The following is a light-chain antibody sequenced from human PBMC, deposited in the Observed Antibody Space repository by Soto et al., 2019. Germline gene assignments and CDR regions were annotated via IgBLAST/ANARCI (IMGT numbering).Light chain of an antibody. CDR1: RSDVGSYDL. Sequence: QSALTQPTSVSGSPGQSITISCTGTRSDVGSYDLVSWYQHHSGKAPKIIIYEVNKRPSGISDRFSGSKSGNTASLTISGLQAEDEADYFCCSFVRTNGLLFGGGTKLTVL. J-gene: IGLJ2*01. V-gene: IGLV2-23*02. CDR2: EVN. CDR3: CSFVRTNGLL.